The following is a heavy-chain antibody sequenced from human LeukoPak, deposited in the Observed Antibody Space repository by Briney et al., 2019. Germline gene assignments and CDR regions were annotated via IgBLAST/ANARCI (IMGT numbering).Heavy chain of an antibody. J-gene: IGHJ4*02. CDR3: ASGPRFGS. CDR1: GGTFSSYA. Sequence: SVKVSCKASGGTFSSYAISWVRQPPGQGLGWMGRIIPILGIANYAQKFQGRVTITADKSTSTAYMELSSLRSEDTAVYYCASGPRFGSWGQGTLVTVSS. V-gene: IGHV1-69*04. CDR2: IIPILGIA.